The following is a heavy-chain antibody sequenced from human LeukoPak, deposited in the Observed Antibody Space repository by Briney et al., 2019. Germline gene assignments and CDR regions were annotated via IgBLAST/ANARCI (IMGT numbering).Heavy chain of an antibody. J-gene: IGHJ4*02. CDR1: GFTFSSYA. V-gene: IGHV3-30-3*01. CDR2: ISYDGSNK. Sequence: GRSLRLSCAASGFTFSSYAMHWVRQAPGKGLEWVAVISYDGSNKYYADSVKGRFTISRHNSKNTLYLQMNSLRAEDTAVYYCARDADTVGATGTNFDYWGQGTLVTVSS. D-gene: IGHD1-26*01. CDR3: ARDADTVGATGTNFDY.